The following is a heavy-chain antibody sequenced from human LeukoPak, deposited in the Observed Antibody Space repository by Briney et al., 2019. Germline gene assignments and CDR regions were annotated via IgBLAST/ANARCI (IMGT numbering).Heavy chain of an antibody. D-gene: IGHD3-10*01. J-gene: IGHJ4*02. CDR2: IYYSGST. CDR1: GGSISSYY. Sequence: SETLSLTCTVSGGSISSYYWSWIRQPPGKGLEWIGYIYYSGSTNYNPSLKSRVTISVDTSKNQFSLKLSSVTAADTAVYYCARRGGSGSYFGGGQGTLVTVSS. CDR3: ARRGGSGSYFG. V-gene: IGHV4-59*08.